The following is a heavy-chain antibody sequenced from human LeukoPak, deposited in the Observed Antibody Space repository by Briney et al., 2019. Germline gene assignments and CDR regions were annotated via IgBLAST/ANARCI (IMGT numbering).Heavy chain of an antibody. CDR3: ARPRDGSGYYFDY. J-gene: IGHJ4*02. CDR1: GFTFSSYA. D-gene: IGHD3-22*01. V-gene: IGHV3-23*01. Sequence: GGSLRLSCAASGFTFSSYAMSWVRQAPGKGLEWVSAISGSGGSTYYADSVKGRLTISRDNSKNTLYLQMNSLRAEDTAVYYCARPRDGSGYYFDYWGQGTLVTVSS. CDR2: ISGSGGST.